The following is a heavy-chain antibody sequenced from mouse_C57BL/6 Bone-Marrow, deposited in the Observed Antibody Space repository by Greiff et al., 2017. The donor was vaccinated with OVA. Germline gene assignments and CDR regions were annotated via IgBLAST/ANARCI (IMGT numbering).Heavy chain of an antibody. J-gene: IGHJ2*01. Sequence: QVQLQQSGAELVRPGASVTLSCKASGYTFTDYEMHWVKQTPVHGLEWIGAIDPETGGTAYNQKFKGKAILTADKSSSTAYMELRSLTSEDSAVYYCTRYSNYPFDYWGQGTTLTVSS. CDR2: IDPETGGT. CDR3: TRYSNYPFDY. V-gene: IGHV1-15*01. CDR1: GYTFTDYE. D-gene: IGHD2-5*01.